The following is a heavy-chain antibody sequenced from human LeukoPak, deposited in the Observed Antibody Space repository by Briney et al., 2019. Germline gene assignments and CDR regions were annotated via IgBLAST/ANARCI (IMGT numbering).Heavy chain of an antibody. CDR3: AKGDNDILTGYYNSFDY. D-gene: IGHD3-9*01. CDR2: ISASGIST. Sequence: GGSLRLSCAASGFTFNSYAMSWVRQAPGKGLEWVSSISASGISTYYSDSVKGRFTISRDNSKNTLYLQMNSLRAEDTAVYYCAKGDNDILTGYYNSFDYWGQGTLVTVSS. J-gene: IGHJ4*02. CDR1: GFTFNSYA. V-gene: IGHV3-23*01.